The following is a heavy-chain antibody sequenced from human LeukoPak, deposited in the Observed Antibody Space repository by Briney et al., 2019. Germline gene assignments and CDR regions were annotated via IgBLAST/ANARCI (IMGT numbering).Heavy chain of an antibody. V-gene: IGHV3-48*01. J-gene: IGHJ4*02. Sequence: PGGSLKLSCAASGFTFSSYSMNWVRQAPGKGLEWVSYISSSSSTIYYADSVKGRFTISRDNAKNSLYLQMNSLRAEDTAVYYCARDFTGWEYWGQGTLVSVSS. D-gene: IGHD3-9*01. CDR1: GFTFSSYS. CDR3: ARDFTGWEY. CDR2: ISSSSSTI.